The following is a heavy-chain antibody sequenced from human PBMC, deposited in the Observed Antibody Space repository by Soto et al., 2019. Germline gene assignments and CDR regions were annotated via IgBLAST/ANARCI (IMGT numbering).Heavy chain of an antibody. CDR2: ISYDGSNK. D-gene: IGHD3-9*01. CDR3: AKDDPSGNDILTGYAPNGMDV. J-gene: IGHJ6*02. V-gene: IGHV3-30*18. Sequence: GGSLSLSCAAAGFTFSSYGMHWVRQAPGKGLEWVAVISYDGSNKYYADSVKGRFTISRDNSKNTLYLQMNSLRAEDTAVYYCAKDDPSGNDILTGYAPNGMDVWGQGTTVTVSS. CDR1: GFTFSSYG.